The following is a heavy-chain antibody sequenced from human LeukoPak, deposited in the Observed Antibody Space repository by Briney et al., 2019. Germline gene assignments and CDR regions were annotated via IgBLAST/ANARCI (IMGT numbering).Heavy chain of an antibody. CDR2: IYYSGST. D-gene: IGHD3-16*01. J-gene: IGHJ4*02. Sequence: SETLSLTCTVSGGSISSSSYYWGWIRQPPGKGLEWIGSIYYSGSTYYNPSLKSRVTISVDTSKNQFSLKLSSVTAADTAVYYCARDARNTYAYGYWGQGTLVTVSS. V-gene: IGHV4-39*07. CDR3: ARDARNTYAYGY. CDR1: GGSISSSSYY.